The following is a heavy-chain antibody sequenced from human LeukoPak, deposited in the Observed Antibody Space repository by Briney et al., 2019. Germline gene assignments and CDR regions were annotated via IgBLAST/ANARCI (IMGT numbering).Heavy chain of an antibody. CDR3: ARQTGSGLFILP. Sequence: SETLSLTCAVYGGSFSGYYWSWIRQPPGKGLEWIGEINHSGSTNYNPSLKSQVSISIDTSKNQFSLKVTSVTAADTAVYYCARQTGSGLFILPGGQGTLVTVSS. D-gene: IGHD3/OR15-3a*01. J-gene: IGHJ4*02. CDR1: GGSFSGYY. CDR2: INHSGST. V-gene: IGHV4-34*01.